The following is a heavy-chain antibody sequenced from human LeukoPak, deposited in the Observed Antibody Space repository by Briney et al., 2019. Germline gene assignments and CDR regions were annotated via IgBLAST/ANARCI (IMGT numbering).Heavy chain of an antibody. J-gene: IGHJ5*02. CDR1: GYTFTGYY. CDR2: INPNSGGT. Sequence: GASVKVSCKASGYTFTGYYMHWVRQAPGQGLEWMGWINPNSGGTNYAQKFQGWVTMTRDTSISTAYMELSRLRSDDTAVYYCARDGEYGSGSYYNPVNWFDPWGQGTLVTVSS. V-gene: IGHV1-2*04. D-gene: IGHD3-10*01. CDR3: ARDGEYGSGSYYNPVNWFDP.